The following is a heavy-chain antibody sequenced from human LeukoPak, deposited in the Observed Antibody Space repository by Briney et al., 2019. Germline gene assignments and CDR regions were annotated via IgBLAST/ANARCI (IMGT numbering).Heavy chain of an antibody. CDR1: GGTFSSYA. V-gene: IGHV1-69*13. D-gene: IGHD1-1*01. Sequence: GASVKVSCKASGGTFSSYAISCVRQAPGQGLEWMGGIIPIFGTANYAQKFQGRVTITADESTSTAYMELSSLRSEDTAVYYCARGTGTTSPDYYYYYYMDVWGKGTTVTVSS. J-gene: IGHJ6*03. CDR2: IIPIFGTA. CDR3: ARGTGTTSPDYYYYYYMDV.